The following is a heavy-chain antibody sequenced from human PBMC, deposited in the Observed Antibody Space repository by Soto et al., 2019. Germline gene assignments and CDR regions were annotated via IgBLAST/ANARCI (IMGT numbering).Heavy chain of an antibody. D-gene: IGHD6-6*01. Sequence: GGSLRLSCAASGFTFSSYWMHWVRQAPGKGLVWVSRINSDGSSTSYADSVKGRFTISRDNAKNTLYLQMNSLRAEDTAVYYCARDLIMAARYYYYYGMDVWGQGTTVTVSS. CDR2: INSDGSST. V-gene: IGHV3-74*01. CDR1: GFTFSSYW. CDR3: ARDLIMAARYYYYYGMDV. J-gene: IGHJ6*02.